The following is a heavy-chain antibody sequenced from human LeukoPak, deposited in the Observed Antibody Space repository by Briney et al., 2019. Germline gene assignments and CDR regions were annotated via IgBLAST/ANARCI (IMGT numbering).Heavy chain of an antibody. J-gene: IGHJ6*03. CDR1: GYTFTSYD. CDR2: MNPNSGNT. Sequence: ASVKVSCKASGYTFTSYDINWVRQATGQGLEWMGWMNPNSGNTGYAQKFQGRVTMTRNTPISTAYMELSSLRSEDTAVYYCAVIWFGELFPPGYYYMDVWGTGTTVTVSS. V-gene: IGHV1-8*01. CDR3: AVIWFGELFPPGYYYMDV. D-gene: IGHD3-10*01.